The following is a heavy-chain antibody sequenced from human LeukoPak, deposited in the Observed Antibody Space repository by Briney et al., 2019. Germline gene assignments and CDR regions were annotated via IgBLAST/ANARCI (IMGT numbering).Heavy chain of an antibody. Sequence: VQPGRSLRLSCAASGFTFSSYGMHWVRQAPGKGLEWVAVIWYDGSNKYYADSVKGGFTISRDNSKNTLYLQMNSLRAEDTAVYYCARPMGSGYRQRSYFDYWGQGTLVTVSS. V-gene: IGHV3-33*01. D-gene: IGHD3-16*02. J-gene: IGHJ4*02. CDR1: GFTFSSYG. CDR3: ARPMGSGYRQRSYFDY. CDR2: IWYDGSNK.